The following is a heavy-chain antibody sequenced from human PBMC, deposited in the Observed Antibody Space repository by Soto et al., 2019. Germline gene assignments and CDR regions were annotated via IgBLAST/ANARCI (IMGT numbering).Heavy chain of an antibody. V-gene: IGHV4-31*03. CDR1: GGSISSGGYY. Sequence: QVQLQESGPGLVKPSQTLSLTCTVSGGSISSGGYYWSWIRQHPGKGLEWIGYIYYSGSTYYNPSLKSRLTISVDTSKNQFSLKLSSVTAADTAVYYCARDRRGTGKGDYFDYWGQGTLVTVSS. CDR2: IYYSGST. D-gene: IGHD7-27*01. J-gene: IGHJ4*02. CDR3: ARDRRGTGKGDYFDY.